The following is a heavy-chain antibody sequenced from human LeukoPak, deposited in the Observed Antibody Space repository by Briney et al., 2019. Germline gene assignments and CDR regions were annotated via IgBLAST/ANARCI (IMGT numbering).Heavy chain of an antibody. Sequence: PSETLSLTCTVSGGSISSYYWSWIRQPPGKGLEWIGSIYYSGSTYYNPSLKSRVTISVDTSKNQFSLRLSSVTAADTAVYYCARGNYSSSWYELYYYYYYMDVWGKGTTVTVSS. CDR3: ARGNYSSSWYELYYYYYYMDV. D-gene: IGHD6-13*01. V-gene: IGHV4-59*12. CDR2: IYYSGST. J-gene: IGHJ6*03. CDR1: GGSISSYY.